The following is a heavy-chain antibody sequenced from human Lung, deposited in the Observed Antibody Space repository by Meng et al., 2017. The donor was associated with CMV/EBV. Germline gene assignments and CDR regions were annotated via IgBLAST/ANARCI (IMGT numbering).Heavy chain of an antibody. Sequence: SVKVSXXASGYTFNGYNMHWVRQAPGQGLEWMGWINPNSGGTNYAQRFQGRVTLTIDTSISTAYMELSRLKSADTAVYFCARLFHTILGTGYYYGMDVWGQGXTVTVSS. CDR2: INPNSGGT. CDR1: GYTFNGYN. V-gene: IGHV1-2*02. D-gene: IGHD3/OR15-3a*01. CDR3: ARLFHTILGTGYYYGMDV. J-gene: IGHJ6*02.